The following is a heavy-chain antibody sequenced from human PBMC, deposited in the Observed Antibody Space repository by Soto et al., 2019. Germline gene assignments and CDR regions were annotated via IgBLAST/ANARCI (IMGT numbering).Heavy chain of an antibody. CDR1: GGSISSGGYS. CDR2: IYHSGST. V-gene: IGHV4-30-2*01. J-gene: IGHJ5*02. D-gene: IGHD1-26*01. Sequence: LSLTCAVSGGSISSGGYSWSWIRQPPGKGLEWIGYIYHSGSTYYNPSLKSRVTISVDRSKNQFSLKLSSVTAADTAVYYCASTFKLALSGQFDPWGQGTLVTVSS. CDR3: ASTFKLALSGQFDP.